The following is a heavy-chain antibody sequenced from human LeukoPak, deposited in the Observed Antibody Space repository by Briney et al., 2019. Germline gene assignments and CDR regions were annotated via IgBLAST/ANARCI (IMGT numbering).Heavy chain of an antibody. CDR2: IYSSGYT. CDR1: GDSITSGDYY. V-gene: IGHV4-61*02. CDR3: ARLRVLRSHILTGLLPGGNYFDY. Sequence: PSETLSLTCTVSGDSITSGDYYWTWIRQPAGKTLEWIGRIYSSGYTVYSPSLKSRVTISLDASKNQFSLTLNSVTAADTAVYYCARLRVLRSHILTGLLPGGNYFDYWGQGTLVTVSS. D-gene: IGHD3-9*01. J-gene: IGHJ4*02.